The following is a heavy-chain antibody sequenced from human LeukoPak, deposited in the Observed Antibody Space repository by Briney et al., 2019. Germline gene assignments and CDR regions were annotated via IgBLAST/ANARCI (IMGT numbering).Heavy chain of an antibody. D-gene: IGHD3-3*01. CDR2: ISAYNGNT. CDR3: AAIRFLEWLDAYYYYGMDV. Sequence: ASVKVSCKASGYTFTSYGISWVRQAPGQGLEWMGWISAYNGNTNDAQKLQGRVTMTTDTYTSTAYMELRSPISDDTAVYNCAAIRFLEWLDAYYYYGMDVWGQGTTVPVS. V-gene: IGHV1-18*01. CDR1: GYTFTSYG. J-gene: IGHJ6*02.